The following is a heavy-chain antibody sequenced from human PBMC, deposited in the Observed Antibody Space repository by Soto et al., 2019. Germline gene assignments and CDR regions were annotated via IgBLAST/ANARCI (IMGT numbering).Heavy chain of an antibody. D-gene: IGHD2-15*01. CDR2: IWYDGSNK. V-gene: IGHV3-33*06. CDR1: GFTFSSYG. CDR3: ANRPLSSCSGGSCARKRAFDI. Sequence: PGGSLRLSCAASGFTFSSYGMHWVRQAPGKGLEWVAVIWYDGSNKYYADSVKGRFTISRDNSKNTLYLQMNSLRAEDTAVYYCANRPLSSCSGGSCARKRAFDIWGQGTMVTVSS. J-gene: IGHJ3*02.